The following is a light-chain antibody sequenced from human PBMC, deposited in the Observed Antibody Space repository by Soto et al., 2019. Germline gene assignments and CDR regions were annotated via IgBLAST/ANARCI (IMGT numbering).Light chain of an antibody. CDR1: QDIRVD. Sequence: DIQMTQSPSSLSASVGDRVTITCRASQDIRVDLAWYQQKSGKGPERLIYAASSLQSGVPSRFSGSGSGTEFTLTISSLQPEDFATYYCVQHNSYPRTFGQGTKVDIK. J-gene: IGKJ1*01. CDR3: VQHNSYPRT. CDR2: AAS. V-gene: IGKV1-17*01.